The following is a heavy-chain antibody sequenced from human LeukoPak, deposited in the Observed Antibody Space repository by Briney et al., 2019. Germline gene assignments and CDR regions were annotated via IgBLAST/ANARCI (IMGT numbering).Heavy chain of an antibody. Sequence: GGSLTLSCTVSGFTVSSNSMSWVRQAPGKGLEWVSFIYSDNTHYSDSVKGRFTISRDNSKNTLYLQMNSLRAEDTAVYYCARRAGAYSHPYDYWGQGTLVTVSS. CDR1: GFTVSSNS. CDR3: ARRAGAYSHPYDY. J-gene: IGHJ4*02. V-gene: IGHV3-53*01. D-gene: IGHD4/OR15-4a*01. CDR2: IYSDNT.